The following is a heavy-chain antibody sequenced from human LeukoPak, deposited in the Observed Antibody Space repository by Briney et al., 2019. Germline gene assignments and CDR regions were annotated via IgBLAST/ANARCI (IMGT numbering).Heavy chain of an antibody. Sequence: ASVKVSCKASGYTFTGYYMHWVRQAPGQGLEWMGWIDPNSGGTNYAQKFQGRVTMTRDTSISTAYMELSRLRSDDTAVYYCARGTRIGYIVVVPAAIRWCDPWGQGTLVNVSS. J-gene: IGHJ5*02. V-gene: IGHV1-2*02. CDR3: ARGTRIGYIVVVPAAIRWCDP. D-gene: IGHD2-2*02. CDR1: GYTFTGYY. CDR2: IDPNSGGT.